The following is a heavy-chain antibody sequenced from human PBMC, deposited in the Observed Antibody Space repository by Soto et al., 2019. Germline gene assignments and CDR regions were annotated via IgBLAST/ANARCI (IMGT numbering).Heavy chain of an antibody. CDR1: GYTFTSYD. Sequence: QVQLVQSGAEVKKPGASVKVSCKASGYTFTSYDINWVRQATGQGLEWMGWMNPNSGNTGYAQKFQGRVNMTRNTSISTAYMELSSLRSEDTAVYYCARGTHYYDSSGYYCLFDYWGQGTLVTVSS. CDR3: ARGTHYYDSSGYYCLFDY. J-gene: IGHJ4*02. D-gene: IGHD3-22*01. V-gene: IGHV1-8*01. CDR2: MNPNSGNT.